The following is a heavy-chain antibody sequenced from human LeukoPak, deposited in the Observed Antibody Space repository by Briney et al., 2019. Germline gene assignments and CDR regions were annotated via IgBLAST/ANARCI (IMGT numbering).Heavy chain of an antibody. CDR3: AKGHRYCSSGNCNSAVDY. CDR1: GFTLSHYA. Sequence: RGPLRLSCSMSGFTLSHYAMSWVRQAPGKGLDSVSTIGGGGGSTDYTEAVKCRFTTSTDNSKNTLYLKMNSLGAEDTAVYYCAKGHRYCSSGNCNSAVDYWGQGGLVSVSS. J-gene: IGHJ4*02. V-gene: IGHV3-23*01. CDR2: IGGGGGST. D-gene: IGHD2-15*01.